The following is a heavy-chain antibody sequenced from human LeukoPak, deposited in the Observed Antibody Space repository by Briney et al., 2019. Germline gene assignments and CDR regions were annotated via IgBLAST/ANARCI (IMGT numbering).Heavy chain of an antibody. CDR2: ISSSSSTI. V-gene: IGHV3-48*04. CDR3: ARDGAICSSTSCYSNDAFDI. J-gene: IGHJ3*02. Sequence: GGSLRLSCAASGFTFSSYSMNWVRQAPGKGLEWVSYISSSSSTIYYADSVKGRFTISRDNAKNSLYLQMNSLRAEDTAVYYCARDGAICSSTSCYSNDAFDIWGQGTMVTVSS. D-gene: IGHD2-2*01. CDR1: GFTFSSYS.